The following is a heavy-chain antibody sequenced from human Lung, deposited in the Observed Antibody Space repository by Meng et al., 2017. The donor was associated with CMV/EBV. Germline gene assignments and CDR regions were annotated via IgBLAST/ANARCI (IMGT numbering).Heavy chain of an antibody. CDR1: GYSFSGFY. D-gene: IGHD6-19*01. V-gene: IGHV1-2*06. Sequence: SCQASGYSFSGFYLNWARQAPGHGLEWLGRVNPISDDTHLAQKFEGRITVTRGATINTAFMELTRLGPDDTAVYYCAKSSDNGWSSWGPGTLVTVSS. CDR2: VNPISDDT. J-gene: IGHJ4*01. CDR3: AKSSDNGWSS.